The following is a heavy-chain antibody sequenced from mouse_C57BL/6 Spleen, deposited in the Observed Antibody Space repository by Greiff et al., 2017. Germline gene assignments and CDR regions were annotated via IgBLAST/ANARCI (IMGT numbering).Heavy chain of an antibody. J-gene: IGHJ3*01. CDR2: IYPGDGDT. D-gene: IGHD3-2*02. CDR1: GYAFSSSW. Sequence: VKLQESGPELVKPGASVKISCKASGYAFSSSWMNWVKQRPGKGLEWIGRIYPGDGDTNYNGKFKGKATLTADKSSSTAYMQLSSLTSEDSAVYFCASSVPLAYWGQGTLVTVSA. CDR3: ASSVPLAY. V-gene: IGHV1-82*01.